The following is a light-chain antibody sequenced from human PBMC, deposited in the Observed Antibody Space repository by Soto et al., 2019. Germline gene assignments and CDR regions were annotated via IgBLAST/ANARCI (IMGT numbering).Light chain of an antibody. Sequence: QSVLTQPPSASGTPGQRVTISCSGSTSNIGSNYVYWYQHLPGTAPKLLIYTDNQRPSGVPDRFSGSKSGTSASLAISGLRSEDEADDFCAAWDDNRSGSWVFGGGTKVTVL. J-gene: IGLJ3*02. CDR2: TDN. V-gene: IGLV1-47*02. CDR3: AAWDDNRSGSWV. CDR1: TSNIGSNY.